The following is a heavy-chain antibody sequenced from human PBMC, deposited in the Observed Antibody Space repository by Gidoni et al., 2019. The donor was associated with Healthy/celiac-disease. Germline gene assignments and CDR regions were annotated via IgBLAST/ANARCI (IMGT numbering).Heavy chain of an antibody. Sequence: EVQLVETGGGLVQPGGSLRLSCAASGFTFSSYAMSGVRQAPGKGLELVAAISGSGGSTYYADSVKGRFTISRDNSKNTLYLQMNSLRAEDTAVYYCAKGVFVDDDAFDIWGQGTMVTVSS. V-gene: IGHV3-23*04. CDR1: GFTFSSYA. D-gene: IGHD2-15*01. J-gene: IGHJ3*02. CDR2: ISGSGGST. CDR3: AKGVFVDDDAFDI.